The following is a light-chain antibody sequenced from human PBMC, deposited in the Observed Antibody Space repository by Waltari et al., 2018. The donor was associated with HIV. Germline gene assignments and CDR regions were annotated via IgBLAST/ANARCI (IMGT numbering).Light chain of an antibody. V-gene: IGKV1-5*03. CDR3: QQYETYYT. CDR2: QAS. Sequence: DIRLTQTPSTLSAAVRDTVTITCRASQNIGTSLAWYQQKPGKAPTLLIYQASTLQNGVSSRCSGSGSGTEFTLTITSLQRDDFASYFCQQYETYYTFGQGSRLE. J-gene: IGKJ2*01. CDR1: QNIGTS.